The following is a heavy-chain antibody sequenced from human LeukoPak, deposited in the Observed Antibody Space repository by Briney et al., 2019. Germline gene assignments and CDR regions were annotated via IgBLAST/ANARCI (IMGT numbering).Heavy chain of an antibody. CDR1: GGSFSGYY. Sequence: SETLSLTCAVYGGSFSGYYWSWIRQPPGKGLEWIGEINHSGSTNYNPSLKSRVTISVDTSKNQFSLKLSSGTAADTAVYYCARARANYYGSGATHWFDPCGQGTLVTVSS. J-gene: IGHJ5*02. D-gene: IGHD3-10*01. CDR3: ARARANYYGSGATHWFDP. CDR2: INHSGST. V-gene: IGHV4-34*01.